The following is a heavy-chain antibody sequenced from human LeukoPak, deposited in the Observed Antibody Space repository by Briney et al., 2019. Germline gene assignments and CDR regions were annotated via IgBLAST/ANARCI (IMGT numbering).Heavy chain of an antibody. D-gene: IGHD2-21*02. J-gene: IGHJ3*02. Sequence: ASVKVSCKASGYTFTSYDINWVRQATGQGLEWMGWMNPNSGNTGYAQKFQGRVTMTRNTSISTAYMELSSLRSEDTAVYYCARGARVTEAFDIWGQGTMVTVSS. CDR3: ARGARVTEAFDI. CDR1: GYTFTSYD. CDR2: MNPNSGNT. V-gene: IGHV1-8*01.